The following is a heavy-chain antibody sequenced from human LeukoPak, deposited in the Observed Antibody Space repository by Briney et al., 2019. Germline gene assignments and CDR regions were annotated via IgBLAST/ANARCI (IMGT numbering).Heavy chain of an antibody. V-gene: IGHV4-59*08. J-gene: IGHJ6*02. CDR3: ATSSGWNGMDV. CDR1: GGSISSYY. D-gene: IGHD6-19*01. Sequence: SETLSLTCTVSGGSISSYYWSWIRQPPGKGLEWIGYIYYSGSTNYNPSLKSRVTISVDTSKNQFSLKLSSVTAADTAVYYCATSSGWNGMDVWGQGTTVTVSS. CDR2: IYYSGST.